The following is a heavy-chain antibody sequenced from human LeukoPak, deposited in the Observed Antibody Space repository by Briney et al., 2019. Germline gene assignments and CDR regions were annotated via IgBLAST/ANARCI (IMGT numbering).Heavy chain of an antibody. V-gene: IGHV4-59*01. CDR3: ARCTSPHLWFGELLRAGFSYYYMDV. D-gene: IGHD3-10*01. CDR1: GGSISSYY. CDR2: IYYSGST. J-gene: IGHJ6*03. Sequence: PSETLSLTCTVSGGSISSYYWSWIRQPPGKGLEWIGYIYYSGSTNYNPSLKSRVTISVDTSKNQFSLKLSSVTAADTAVYYCARCTSPHLWFGELLRAGFSYYYMDVWGKGTTVTISS.